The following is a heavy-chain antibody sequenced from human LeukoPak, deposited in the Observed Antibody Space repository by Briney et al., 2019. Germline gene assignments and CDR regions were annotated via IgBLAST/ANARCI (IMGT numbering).Heavy chain of an antibody. J-gene: IGHJ3*02. CDR2: ISSSSYI. D-gene: IGHD3-10*01. CDR1: GFTFSSYS. CDR3: ARVREWFGELLYGEGFDI. V-gene: IGHV3-21*01. Sequence: PGGSLRLSCAASGFTFSSYSMNWVRQAPGKGLEWVSSISSSSYIYYADSVKGRFTISRDNAKNSLYLQMNSLRAEDTAVYYCARVREWFGELLYGEGFDIWGQGTMVTVSS.